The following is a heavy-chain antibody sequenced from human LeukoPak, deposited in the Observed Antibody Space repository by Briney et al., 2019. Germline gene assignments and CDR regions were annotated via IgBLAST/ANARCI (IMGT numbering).Heavy chain of an antibody. J-gene: IGHJ4*02. V-gene: IGHV4-34*01. CDR3: ARGVFYDILTGSLDY. CDR1: GGSFSGYY. D-gene: IGHD3-9*01. CDR2: INHSGST. Sequence: SETLSLTCAVYGGSFSGYYWSWIRQPPGKGLEWIGEINHSGSTNYNPSLKSRVTISVDTSKNQFSLKLSSVTAADTAVYYCARGVFYDILTGSLDYWGQGTLVTVSS.